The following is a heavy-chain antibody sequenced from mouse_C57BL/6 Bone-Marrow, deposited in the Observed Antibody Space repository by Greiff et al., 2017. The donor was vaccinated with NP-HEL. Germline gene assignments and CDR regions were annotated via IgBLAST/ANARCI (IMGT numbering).Heavy chain of an antibody. V-gene: IGHV5-9*01. D-gene: IGHD1-1*01. CDR3: ARLYYYGSSYQGYYFDY. Sequence: EVQWVESGGGLVKPGGSLKLSCAASGFTFSSYTMSWVRQTPEKRLEWVATISGGGGNTYYPDSVKGRFTISRDNAKNTLYLQMSSLRSEDTALYYCARLYYYGSSYQGYYFDYWGQGTTLTVSS. CDR2: ISGGGGNT. J-gene: IGHJ2*01. CDR1: GFTFSSYT.